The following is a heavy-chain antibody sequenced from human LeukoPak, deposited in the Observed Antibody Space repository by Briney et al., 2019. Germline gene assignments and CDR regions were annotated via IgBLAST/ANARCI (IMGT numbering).Heavy chain of an antibody. D-gene: IGHD3-22*01. CDR2: IFYSGTT. V-gene: IGHV4-39*02. CDR3: ARTTGYSRD. Sequence: SETQSLTCFVSGDSISTDRYYWAWFRQPPGKAPEWIGAIFYSGTTYYTPSLESRVTISIDTSKNHFSLRLTSVTAADTAVYYCARTTGYSRDWGQGRLVTVSA. CDR1: GDSISTDRYY. J-gene: IGHJ4*02.